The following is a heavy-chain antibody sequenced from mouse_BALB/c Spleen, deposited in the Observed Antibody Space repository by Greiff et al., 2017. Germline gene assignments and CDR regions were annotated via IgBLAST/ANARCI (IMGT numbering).Heavy chain of an antibody. J-gene: IGHJ4*01. CDR3: ARGYFDYAMDY. CDR1: GFTFSSFG. V-gene: IGHV5-17*02. Sequence: EVQLVESGGGLVQPGGSRKLSCAASGFTFSSFGMHWVRQAPEKGLEWVAYISSGSSTIYYADTVKGRFTISRDNPKNTLFLQMTSLRSEDTAMYYCARGYFDYAMDYWGQGTSVTVSS. CDR2: ISSGSSTI.